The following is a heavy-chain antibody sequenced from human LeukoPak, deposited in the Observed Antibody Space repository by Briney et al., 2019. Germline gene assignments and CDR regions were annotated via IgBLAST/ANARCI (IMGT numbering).Heavy chain of an antibody. CDR2: IIPIFGTA. V-gene: IGHV1-69*13. D-gene: IGHD2-2*01. CDR3: ARGEVVPAAIPFDY. Sequence: SVKVSCKASGGTFTSYAISWVRQAPGQGLEWMGGIIPIFGTANYAQKFQGRVTITADESTSTAYMELSSLRSEDTAVYYCARGEVVPAAIPFDYWGQGTLVTVSS. CDR1: GGTFTSYA. J-gene: IGHJ4*02.